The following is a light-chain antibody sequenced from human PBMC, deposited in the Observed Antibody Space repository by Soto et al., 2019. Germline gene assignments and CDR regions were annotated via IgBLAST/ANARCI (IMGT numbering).Light chain of an antibody. CDR3: QSYDSSLSGVV. V-gene: IGLV1-40*01. CDR1: SSNIGAGYD. J-gene: IGLJ2*01. CDR2: GNI. Sequence: QSVLKQAPSVSGAPGQRVTISCTGSSSNIGAGYDVHWYLQLPGTAPKLLIYGNINRPSGVPDRFSGSKSGTSASLAITGLQAEDEADYYCQSYDSSLSGVVFGGGTKLTVL.